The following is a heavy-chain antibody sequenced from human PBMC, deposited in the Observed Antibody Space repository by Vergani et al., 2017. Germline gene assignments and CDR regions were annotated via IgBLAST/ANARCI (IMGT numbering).Heavy chain of an antibody. Sequence: EVQLVESGGGLVQPGRSLRLSCAASGFTFDDYAMHWVRQAPGKGLEWVSYISSSSSTIYYADSVKGRFTISRDNAKNSLYLQMNSLRAEDTAVYYCAKSGYSPWGFYYYYYYMDVWGKGTTVTVSS. CDR3: AKSGYSPWGFYYYYYYMDV. CDR2: ISSSSSTI. V-gene: IGHV3-48*01. CDR1: GFTFDDYA. J-gene: IGHJ6*03. D-gene: IGHD3-3*01.